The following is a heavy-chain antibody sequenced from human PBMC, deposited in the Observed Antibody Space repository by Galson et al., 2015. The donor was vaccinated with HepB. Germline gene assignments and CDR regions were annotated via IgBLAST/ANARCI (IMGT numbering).Heavy chain of an antibody. CDR2: FDPEDGET. Sequence: SVKVSCKVSGYSLTELSMHWVRQALGKGLEWMGGFDPEDGETIYAQKFHGRIIMTEDTSTDTAYMELSSLGSEDTAVYYCAAFRFKSFGVDYYYYYGMEVWGQGTTVTVSS. CDR1: GYSLTELS. CDR3: AAFRFKSFGVDYYYYYGMEV. D-gene: IGHD3-3*01. V-gene: IGHV1-24*01. J-gene: IGHJ6*02.